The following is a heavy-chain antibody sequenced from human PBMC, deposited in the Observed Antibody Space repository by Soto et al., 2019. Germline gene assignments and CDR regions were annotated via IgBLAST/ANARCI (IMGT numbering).Heavy chain of an antibody. Sequence: QVQLQESGPGLVKPSETLSLTCTVSGGSVSSFFWSWIRQPPGKGLEWIGYLYYSGSTHYSPSLKSRVTISVYTSKNQFSLKLNSVTAADTAVYYGARVRHGWTFFYYWSQGTLVTVSS. CDR2: LYYSGST. D-gene: IGHD6-19*01. J-gene: IGHJ4*02. CDR3: ARVRHGWTFFYY. V-gene: IGHV4-59*02. CDR1: GGSVSSFF.